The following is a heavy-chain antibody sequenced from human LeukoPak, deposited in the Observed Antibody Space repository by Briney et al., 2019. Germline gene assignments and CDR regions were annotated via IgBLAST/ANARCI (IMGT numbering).Heavy chain of an antibody. Sequence: GGSLRLSCAASGFTFSSSDMVWVRQAPGEGLDWVSAISTDGVGTVYADSVKGRFTISRDNSKDTLSLQMNTLRAEDTAVYYFSKNRGYLYFELLGRCTLVTCSS. CDR1: GFTFSSSD. J-gene: IGHJ2*01. D-gene: IGHD3-10*01. CDR3: SKNRGYLYFEL. V-gene: IGHV3-23*01. CDR2: ISTDGVGT.